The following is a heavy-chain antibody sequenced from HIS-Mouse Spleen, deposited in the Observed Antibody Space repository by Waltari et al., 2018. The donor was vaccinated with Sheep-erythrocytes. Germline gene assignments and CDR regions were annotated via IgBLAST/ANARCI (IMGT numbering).Heavy chain of an antibody. J-gene: IGHJ6*02. CDR3: ARDQGDSGSYYYYYGMDV. D-gene: IGHD1-26*01. Sequence: EVQLVESGGGLVKPGGSLRLSCAASGFTFSSYSMNWVRQAPGKGREWVSSSSSSSSYIYYAESVKGRLTISRDNAKNSLYLQMSSLRAEDTAVYYCARDQGDSGSYYYYYGMDVWGQGTTVTVSS. V-gene: IGHV3-21*01. CDR1: GFTFSSYS. CDR2: SSSSSSYI.